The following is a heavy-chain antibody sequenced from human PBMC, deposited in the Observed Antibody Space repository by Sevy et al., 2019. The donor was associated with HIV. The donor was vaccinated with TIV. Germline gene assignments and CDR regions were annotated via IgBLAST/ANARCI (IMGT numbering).Heavy chain of an antibody. CDR3: ARDLEDCSSTSCYKGTYGMDV. J-gene: IGHJ6*02. Sequence: GGSLRLSCAASGFTFSSYAMHWVRQAPGKGLEWVAVISYDGSNKYYADSVKGRFTISRDNSKNTLYLQMNSLRAEDTAVYYCARDLEDCSSTSCYKGTYGMDVWGQGTTVTVS. V-gene: IGHV3-30*04. D-gene: IGHD2-2*02. CDR2: ISYDGSNK. CDR1: GFTFSSYA.